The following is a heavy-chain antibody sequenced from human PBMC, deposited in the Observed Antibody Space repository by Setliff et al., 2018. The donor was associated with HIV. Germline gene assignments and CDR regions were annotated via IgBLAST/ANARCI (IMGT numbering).Heavy chain of an antibody. CDR2: INPNSGGT. D-gene: IGHD5-12*01. CDR1: GFTFTTYA. CDR3: ARESRDIVATSPLDY. J-gene: IGHJ4*02. Sequence: ASVKVSCKASGFTFTTYAVHWVRQAPGQRPEWMGRINPNSGGTKYAQKFQGRVTMTRDTSISTAYMELSRLISDDTAVYYCARESRDIVATSPLDYWGQGTLVTVSS. V-gene: IGHV1-2*06.